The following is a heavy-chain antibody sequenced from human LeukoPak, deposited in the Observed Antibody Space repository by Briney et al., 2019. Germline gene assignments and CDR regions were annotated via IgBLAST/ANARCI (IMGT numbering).Heavy chain of an antibody. Sequence: SETLSLTCSVSGGSISTYYWSWVRQPPGKGLEWIGYVYDSGATNYNPSLKSRLTISVDTSKYQFSLKLRSVTAADTDVYYCARDRSLGAFDIWGQGAMVTVSS. V-gene: IGHV4-59*01. CDR3: ARDRSLGAFDI. J-gene: IGHJ3*02. CDR2: VYDSGAT. D-gene: IGHD3-16*01. CDR1: GGSISTYY.